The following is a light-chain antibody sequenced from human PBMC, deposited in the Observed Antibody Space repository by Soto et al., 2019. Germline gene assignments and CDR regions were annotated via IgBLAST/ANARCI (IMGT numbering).Light chain of an antibody. CDR3: QQSYNIPST. CDR1: QSISNY. V-gene: IGKV1-39*01. CDR2: AAS. Sequence: DIQMNQSPSALSASVGDRVTITCRASQSISNYLNWYQQKPGQAPKLLIYAASSLQIGVQSRFIGSASATDFTLTISSLQPDDFAAYFCQQSYNIPSTFGQGTVLELK. J-gene: IGKJ2*01.